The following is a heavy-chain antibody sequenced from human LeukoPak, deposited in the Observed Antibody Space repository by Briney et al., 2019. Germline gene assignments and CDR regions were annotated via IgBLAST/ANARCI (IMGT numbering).Heavy chain of an antibody. CDR1: GFSFSSYG. J-gene: IGHJ6*03. V-gene: IGHV3-33*01. CDR3: ARGRRAYCGGDCPTNYYYYYMDV. Sequence: GGSLRLSCAASGFSFSSYGMHWVRQAPGKGLEWVAVIWYDGSNKYYAGSVKGRFTISRDNSKNTLYLQMNSLRAEDTGAYYCARGRRAYCGGDCPTNYYYYYMDVWGKGTTVTVSS. CDR2: IWYDGSNK. D-gene: IGHD2-21*01.